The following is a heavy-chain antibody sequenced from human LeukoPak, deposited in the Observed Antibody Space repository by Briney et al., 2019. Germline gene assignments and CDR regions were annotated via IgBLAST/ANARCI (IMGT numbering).Heavy chain of an antibody. D-gene: IGHD3-22*01. J-gene: IGHJ4*02. CDR2: ISYDGSNK. CDR1: GFTFSSYA. CDR3: ARDQRPTYYYDSSFSLDY. V-gene: IGHV3-30-3*01. Sequence: GGSLRLSCAASGFTFSSYAMSWVRQAPGKGLEWVAVISYDGSNKYHADSVKGRFTISRDNSKNTLYLQMNSLRAEDTAVYYCARDQRPTYYYDSSFSLDYWGQGTLVTVSS.